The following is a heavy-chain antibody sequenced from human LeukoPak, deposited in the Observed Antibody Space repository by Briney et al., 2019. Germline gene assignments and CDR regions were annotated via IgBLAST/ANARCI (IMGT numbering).Heavy chain of an antibody. CDR2: INPNSGGI. CDR3: ARGEGVNYRYSGFGYFNAVDY. CDR1: GYTFTGYY. V-gene: IGHV1-2*02. D-gene: IGHD3-16*02. Sequence: GASVKVSCKASGYTFTGYYMHWVRQAPGQGLEWMGWINPNSGGINYAQKFQGRVTMTGDMSISTAYMELSRLRSDDTAVYYCARGEGVNYRYSGFGYFNAVDYWGQGTLVTVSS. J-gene: IGHJ4*02.